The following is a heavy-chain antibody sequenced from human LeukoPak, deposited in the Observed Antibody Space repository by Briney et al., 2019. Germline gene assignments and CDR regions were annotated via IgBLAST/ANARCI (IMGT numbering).Heavy chain of an antibody. Sequence: GGSLRLSCAASGFTFSNYGMHWVRQAPGKGLEWVAFIRYDGSNKYYADSVKGRFTISRDNSKNTLYLQMNSLRAEDTAVYYCAKGDSSGYYYFDYWGQGTLVTVSS. CDR3: AKGDSSGYYYFDY. V-gene: IGHV3-30*02. J-gene: IGHJ4*02. CDR2: IRYDGSNK. CDR1: GFTFSNYG. D-gene: IGHD3-22*01.